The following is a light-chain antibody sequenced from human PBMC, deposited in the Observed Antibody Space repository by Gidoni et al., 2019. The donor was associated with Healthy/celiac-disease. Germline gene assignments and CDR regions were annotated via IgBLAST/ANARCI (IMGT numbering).Light chain of an antibody. CDR1: QSISSY. CDR2: AAS. V-gene: IGKV1-39*01. Sequence: DLQITQPPSSLSASVGDRVTITCRASQSISSYLHWYQQKPGKAPKLLIYAASSLQSGVPSRVSGSGSGTDFTLTISSLQAEDFATYYWQQSYSTPYTFGQGTKLEIK. J-gene: IGKJ2*01. CDR3: QQSYSTPYT.